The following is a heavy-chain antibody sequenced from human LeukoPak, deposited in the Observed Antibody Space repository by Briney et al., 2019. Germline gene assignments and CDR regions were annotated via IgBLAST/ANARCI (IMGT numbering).Heavy chain of an antibody. V-gene: IGHV1-69*13. CDR1: GGTFSSYA. Sequence: GASVKVSCKASGGTFSSYAISWVRQAPGQGLEWMGGIIPIFGTANYAQKFQGRVTITADESTSTAYMELSSLRSEDTAVYYCARDGSYGSGSPDYWGQGTLVTVSS. J-gene: IGHJ4*02. CDR2: IIPIFGTA. D-gene: IGHD3-10*01. CDR3: ARDGSYGSGSPDY.